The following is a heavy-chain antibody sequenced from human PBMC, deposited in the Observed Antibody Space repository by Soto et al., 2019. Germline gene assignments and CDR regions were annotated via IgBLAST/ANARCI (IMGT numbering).Heavy chain of an antibody. V-gene: IGHV1-69*12. CDR2: IIPIFSTA. J-gene: IGHJ4*02. CDR1: GGTFSSYA. D-gene: IGHD6-13*01. Sequence: QVKLVQSGAELKKPGSSVKVSCKASGGTFSSYAISWVRQAPGQGLEWMGGIIPIFSTANYAKKFQGRVTITADESTSTAYMELSSLRSEDRAVYYCARGLAAAGTLRKEGDYWGQGTLVTVSS. CDR3: ARGLAAAGTLRKEGDY.